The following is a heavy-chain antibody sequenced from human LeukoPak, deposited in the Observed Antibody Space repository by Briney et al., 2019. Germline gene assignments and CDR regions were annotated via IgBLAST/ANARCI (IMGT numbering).Heavy chain of an antibody. D-gene: IGHD6-19*01. Sequence: PGGSLRLSCAASGFTFSSYAMHWVRQAPGKGLEWVAVISYDGSNKYYADSVKGRFTISRDNSKNTLYLQMNSLRAEDTAVYYCARAFSGWQRGYYFDYWGQGTLVTVSS. CDR1: GFTFSSYA. V-gene: IGHV3-30-3*01. J-gene: IGHJ4*02. CDR3: ARAFSGWQRGYYFDY. CDR2: ISYDGSNK.